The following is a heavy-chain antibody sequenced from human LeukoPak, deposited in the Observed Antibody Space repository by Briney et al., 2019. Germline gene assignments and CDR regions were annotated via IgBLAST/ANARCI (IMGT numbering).Heavy chain of an antibody. CDR1: GGSFSGYY. J-gene: IGHJ4*02. Sequence: SETLSLTCAVYGGSFSGYYWSWIRQPPGKGLEWIGEINHSGSTNYNPSLKSRVTISVDTYKNQFSLKLSSVTAADTAVYYCARGSLYSSSWDYFDYWGQGTLVTVSS. CDR2: INHSGST. V-gene: IGHV4-34*01. D-gene: IGHD6-13*01. CDR3: ARGSLYSSSWDYFDY.